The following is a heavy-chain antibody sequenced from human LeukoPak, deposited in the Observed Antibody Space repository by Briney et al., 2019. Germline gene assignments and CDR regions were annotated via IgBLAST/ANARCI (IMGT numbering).Heavy chain of an antibody. CDR2: INHSGST. V-gene: IGHV4-34*01. CDR1: GGSFSGNY. Sequence: SETLSLTCAVYGGSFSGNYWSWIRQPPGKGLEWIGEINHSGSTNYNPSLKSRFTISVNTSRNQFSLKLSYVIAADTAVYYCARGGRGVPAARRFKGGNWFDPWGQGTLVTVSS. CDR3: ARGGRGVPAARRFKGGNWFDP. J-gene: IGHJ5*02. D-gene: IGHD2-2*01.